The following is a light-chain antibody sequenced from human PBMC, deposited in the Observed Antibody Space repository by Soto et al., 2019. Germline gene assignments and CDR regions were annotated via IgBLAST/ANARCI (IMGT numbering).Light chain of an antibody. CDR1: QTVSNNY. J-gene: IGKJ2*01. Sequence: EVVLTQSTGTLSLSPRERATLSCRASQTVSNNYLAWYQQKPGQAPRLLIFGSSDRATGIPDRFSGSGSGTDYTLTISRLEPEDFAVYYCQQYGSSPPYTFGQGTNLEIK. V-gene: IGKV3-20*01. CDR2: GSS. CDR3: QQYGSSPPYT.